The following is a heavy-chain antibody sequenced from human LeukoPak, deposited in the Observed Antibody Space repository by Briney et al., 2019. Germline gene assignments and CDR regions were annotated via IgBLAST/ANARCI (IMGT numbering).Heavy chain of an antibody. D-gene: IGHD5-18*01. Sequence: GGSLRLSCAASGFTFSSYILTWIRQAPGKGLEWVSYTDSRNTIYYTDSVKGRFTISRDNANNSLYLQMNSLRVEDTALYYCARVFYTYGPYYFDYWGQGTLVTVSS. V-gene: IGHV3-48*01. J-gene: IGHJ4*02. CDR1: GFTFSSYI. CDR2: TDSRNTI. CDR3: ARVFYTYGPYYFDY.